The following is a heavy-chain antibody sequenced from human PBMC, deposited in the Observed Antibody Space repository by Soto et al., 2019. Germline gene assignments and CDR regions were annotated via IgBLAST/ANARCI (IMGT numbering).Heavy chain of an antibody. CDR2: TIPLLNVA. Sequence: GASVQVSCKASGDTFSTSTFTWVRQAPGQGLEWMGRTIPLLNVADYAQDFQGRVTVTADKSTSTAYMELTSLTSKDTAIYYCARDQPGYSYGYGLGYWGQGTLVTVSS. D-gene: IGHD5-18*01. J-gene: IGHJ4*02. CDR3: ARDQPGYSYGYGLGY. V-gene: IGHV1-69*04. CDR1: GDTFSTST.